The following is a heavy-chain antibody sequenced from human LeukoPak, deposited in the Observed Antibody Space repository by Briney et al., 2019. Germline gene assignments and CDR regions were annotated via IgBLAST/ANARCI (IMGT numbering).Heavy chain of an antibody. J-gene: IGHJ4*02. V-gene: IGHV3-21*01. CDR1: GFTFSSYS. Sequence: GGSLRLSCAASGFTFSSYSMNWVRQAPGKGLEWVSSISSSSSYIYYADSVKGRFTISRDNAKNSLYMQMNSLRAEDTAVYYCARAAYSSSRWMIDYWGQGTLVTVSS. CDR3: ARAAYSSSRWMIDY. CDR2: ISSSSSYI. D-gene: IGHD6-13*01.